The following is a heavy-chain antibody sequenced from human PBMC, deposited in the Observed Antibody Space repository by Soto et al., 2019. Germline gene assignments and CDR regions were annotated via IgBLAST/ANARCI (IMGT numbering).Heavy chain of an antibody. V-gene: IGHV3-7*01. J-gene: IGHJ6*02. Sequence: GGSLRLSCAASGCTFINYWMIWVRQAPGKGLEWVANIKEDGSEKSYVDSVKGRYTISRDNAKNSLYLQMNSLRAEDTAVYYCASSYAMDVWGQGTTVTVSS. CDR1: GCTFINYW. CDR3: ASSYAMDV. CDR2: IKEDGSEK.